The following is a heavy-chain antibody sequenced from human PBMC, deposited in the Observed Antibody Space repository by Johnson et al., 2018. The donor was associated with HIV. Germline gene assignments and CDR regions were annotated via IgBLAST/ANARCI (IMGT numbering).Heavy chain of an antibody. CDR2: ISWNSDAI. D-gene: IGHD3-22*01. J-gene: IGHJ3*02. V-gene: IGHV3-9*01. Sequence: VQLVESGGGLGQPGRSLRLSCAASGFTFDDYAMHWVRQAPGKGLEWVSGISWNSDAIDYADSVKGRFTISRDNAKNSLYLQMNTLRPEDTALYYCAKDLVVINVRYAFHIWGQGTMVTVS. CDR3: AKDLVVINVRYAFHI. CDR1: GFTFDDYA.